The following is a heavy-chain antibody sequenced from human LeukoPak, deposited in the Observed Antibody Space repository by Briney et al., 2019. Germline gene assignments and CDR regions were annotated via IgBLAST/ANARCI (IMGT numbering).Heavy chain of an antibody. Sequence: GGSLRLSCAASGFTFSSYGMHWVRQAPGKGLEGVAVIWYDGSNKYYADSVKGRFTISRDNSKNTLYLQMNSLRAEDTAVYYCARDRATVFDPWGQGTLVTVSS. CDR2: IWYDGSNK. V-gene: IGHV3-33*01. CDR1: GFTFSSYG. CDR3: ARDRATVFDP. D-gene: IGHD4-17*01. J-gene: IGHJ5*02.